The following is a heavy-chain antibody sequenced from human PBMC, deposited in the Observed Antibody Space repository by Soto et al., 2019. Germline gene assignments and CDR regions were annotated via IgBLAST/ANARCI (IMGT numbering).Heavy chain of an antibody. D-gene: IGHD3-22*01. V-gene: IGHV1-18*01. J-gene: IGHJ5*02. CDR3: ARDFRYDSSGYYGWLDP. CDR2: ISAYNGNT. Sequence: ASVKVSCKASGYTFTSYGISWVRQAPGQGLEWMGWISAYNGNTNYAQKLQGRVTMTTDTSTSTAYMELRSLRSDDTAVYYCARDFRYDSSGYYGWLDPWGQGTLVTVSS. CDR1: GYTFTSYG.